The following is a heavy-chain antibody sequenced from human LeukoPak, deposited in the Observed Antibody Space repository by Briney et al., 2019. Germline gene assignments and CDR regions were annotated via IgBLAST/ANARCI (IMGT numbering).Heavy chain of an antibody. V-gene: IGHV3-23*01. Sequence: GGSLRLSCAASGFTFSSYEMNWVRQAPGKGLEWVSAISGSGGSTYYADSVKGRFTISRDNSKNTLYLQMNSLRAEDTAVYYCAKFITMIVVAGRAFDIWGQGTMVTVSS. J-gene: IGHJ3*02. CDR3: AKFITMIVVAGRAFDI. CDR2: ISGSGGST. CDR1: GFTFSSYE. D-gene: IGHD3-22*01.